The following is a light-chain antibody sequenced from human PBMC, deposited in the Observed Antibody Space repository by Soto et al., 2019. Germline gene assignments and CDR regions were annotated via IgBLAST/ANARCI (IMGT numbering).Light chain of an antibody. J-gene: IGLJ3*02. V-gene: IGLV1-44*01. Sequence: QSVLTQPPSASGTPGQRVTISCSGSTSNIGSHPVNWYQQLPGTAPKLLIYITNQRPSGVPDRFSGSKSGTSASLAISGLQSEDEADYYCSAWDGSLNGGVFGGGTQLTLL. CDR2: ITN. CDR1: TSNIGSHP. CDR3: SAWDGSLNGGV.